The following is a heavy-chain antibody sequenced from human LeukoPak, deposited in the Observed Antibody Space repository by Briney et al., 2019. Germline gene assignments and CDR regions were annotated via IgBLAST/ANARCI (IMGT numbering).Heavy chain of an antibody. V-gene: IGHV3-48*01. CDR2: ISGSSSTI. D-gene: IGHD1-1*01. CDR3: ARDPLGTRPGFDY. CDR1: GFTFSSYS. J-gene: IGHJ4*02. Sequence: PGGSLRLSCAASGFTFSSYSMNWVRQAPGKGLEWGSYISGSSSTIYYADSVKGRFTISRDNSKNTLYLQMNSLRAEDTAVYYCARDPLGTRPGFDYWGQGTLVTVSS.